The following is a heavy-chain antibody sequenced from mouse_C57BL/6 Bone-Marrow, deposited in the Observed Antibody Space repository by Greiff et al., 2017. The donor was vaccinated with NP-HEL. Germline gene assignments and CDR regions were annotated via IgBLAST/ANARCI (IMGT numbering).Heavy chain of an antibody. Sequence: EVHLVESGGDLVKPGGSLKLSCAASGFTFSSYGMSWVRQTPDKRLEWVATISSGGSYTYYPDSVKGRFTISRDNAKNTLYLQMSSLKSEDTAMYYCARHITTVVGYAREYWGQGTS. CDR3: ARHITTVVGYAREY. V-gene: IGHV5-6*01. CDR1: GFTFSSYG. CDR2: ISSGGSYT. D-gene: IGHD1-1*01. J-gene: IGHJ4*01.